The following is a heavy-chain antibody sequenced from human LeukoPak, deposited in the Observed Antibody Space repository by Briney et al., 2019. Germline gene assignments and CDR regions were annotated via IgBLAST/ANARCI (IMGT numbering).Heavy chain of an antibody. CDR2: INPNSGGT. CDR1: GYTFTGYY. CDR3: ASLANRNMSPGMFGLIDY. D-gene: IGHD3-3*01. J-gene: IGHJ4*02. Sequence: ASVKVSCKASGYTFTGYYMHWVRQAPGQGLEWMGWINPNSGGTNYAQKFQGRVTMTRDTSISTAYMELSRLRSDDTAVYYCASLANRNMSPGMFGLIDYWGQGTLVTVSS. V-gene: IGHV1-2*02.